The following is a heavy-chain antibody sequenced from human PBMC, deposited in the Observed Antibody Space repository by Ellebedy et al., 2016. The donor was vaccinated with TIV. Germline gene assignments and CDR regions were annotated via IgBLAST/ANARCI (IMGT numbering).Heavy chain of an antibody. CDR3: ARLQVRGVNMGAAHFYGMDV. CDR1: GYTFSNYY. V-gene: IGHV1-46*01. D-gene: IGHD3-10*01. J-gene: IGHJ6*02. CDR2: INPSGGST. Sequence: GESLKISXKASGYTFSNYYMHWVRQSPGQGLEWMGVINPSGGSTSYAEKFQDRVTMTRDMSTSTVYMDLSSLRSDDTALYYCARLQVRGVNMGAAHFYGMDVWGQGTTVTVSS.